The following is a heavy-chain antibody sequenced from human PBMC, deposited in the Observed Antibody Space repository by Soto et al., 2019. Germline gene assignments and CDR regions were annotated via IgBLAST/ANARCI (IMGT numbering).Heavy chain of an antibody. V-gene: IGHV1-18*01. D-gene: IGHD5-18*01. J-gene: IGHJ3*02. CDR1: GYTFTSYG. CDR2: ISAYNGNT. Sequence: GASVKVSCKASGYTFTSYGISWVRQAPGQGLEWMGWISAYNGNTNYAQKLQGRVTMTTDTSTSTAYMELRSLRSDDTAVYYCARDRTAMVKGSAFDIWGQGTMVTVS. CDR3: ARDRTAMVKGSAFDI.